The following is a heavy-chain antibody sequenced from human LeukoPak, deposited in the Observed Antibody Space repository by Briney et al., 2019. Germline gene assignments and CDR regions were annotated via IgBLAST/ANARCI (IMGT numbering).Heavy chain of an antibody. V-gene: IGHV1-69*06. CDR1: GGTFSSYA. CDR2: IIPIFGTA. Sequence: GASVKVSCKASGGTFSSYAISWVRQAPGQGLEWMGGIIPIFGTANYAQKFQGRVTITADKSTSTAYMELSSLRSEDTAVYYCAADSGVVVAATMGWFDPWGQGTLVTVSS. CDR3: AADSGVVVAATMGWFDP. D-gene: IGHD2-15*01. J-gene: IGHJ5*02.